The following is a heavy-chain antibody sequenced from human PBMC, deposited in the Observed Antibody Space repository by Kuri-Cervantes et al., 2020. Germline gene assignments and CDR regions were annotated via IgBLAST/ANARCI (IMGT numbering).Heavy chain of an antibody. V-gene: IGHV3-48*02. J-gene: IGHJ6*02. CDR3: ARVDSSSWYYYYYGMDV. CDR2: ISSSSSTI. Sequence: ETLSLTCAASGFTFSSYSMNWVRQAPGKGLEWVSYISSSSSTIYYADSVKGRFTISRDNAKNSLYLQMNSLRDEDTAVYYCARVDSSSWYYYYYGMDVWGQGTTVTVSS. D-gene: IGHD6-13*01. CDR1: GFTFSSYS.